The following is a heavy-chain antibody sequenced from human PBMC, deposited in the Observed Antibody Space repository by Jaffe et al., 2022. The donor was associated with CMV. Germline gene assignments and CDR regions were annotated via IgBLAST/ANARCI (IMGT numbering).Heavy chain of an antibody. J-gene: IGHJ4*02. Sequence: QVQLVESGGGVVQPGRSLRLSCAASGFTFNNFGMHWVRQAPGKGLEWVATIWYEGINKYYADSVKGRFIISRDNSRNTLYLLMNSLRAEDTAVYFCARDLRSSQRREEVPAAGYWGQGTLVTVSS. CDR1: GFTFNNFG. CDR3: ARDLRSSQRREEVPAAGY. V-gene: IGHV3-33*01. D-gene: IGHD2-2*01. CDR2: IWYEGINK.